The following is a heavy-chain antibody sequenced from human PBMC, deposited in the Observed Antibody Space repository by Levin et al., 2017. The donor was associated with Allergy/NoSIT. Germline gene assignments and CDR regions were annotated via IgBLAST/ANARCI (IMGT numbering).Heavy chain of an antibody. CDR1: GISISSRNYY. V-gene: IGHV4-39*01. CDR3: AGLSPAEYFQH. Sequence: PSETLSLTCSVSGISISSRNYYWGWIRQPPGKGLEWIGSHYYGGSTYYNPSLKSRVTTSVDTSKNQFSLKLNFVTAADTAVYFCAGLSPAEYFQHWGQGTLVTVSS. J-gene: IGHJ1*01. CDR2: HYYGGST.